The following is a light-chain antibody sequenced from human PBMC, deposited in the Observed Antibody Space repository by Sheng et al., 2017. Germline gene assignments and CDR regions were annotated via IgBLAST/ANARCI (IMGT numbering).Light chain of an antibody. J-gene: IGKJ1*01. Sequence: EILLTQSPGTLSLSPGERATLSCRASQSVGSNYLAWYQQRPGQAPRLLIYAASTRATGIPGRFSGSGSGTDFTLTIGGLEPEDFAVYYCQQYANTPRTFGQGTRVDFK. CDR2: AAS. CDR1: QSVGSNY. CDR3: QQYANTPRT. V-gene: IGKV3-20*01.